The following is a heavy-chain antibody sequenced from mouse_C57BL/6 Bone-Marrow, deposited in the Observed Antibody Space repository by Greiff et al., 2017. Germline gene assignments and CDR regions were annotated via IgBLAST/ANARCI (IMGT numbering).Heavy chain of an antibody. CDR1: GYTFTDYY. J-gene: IGHJ2*01. Sequence: EVQLQQSGPELVKPGASVKISCKASGYTFTDYYMNWVKQSHGKSLEWIGDINPNNGGTSYNQKFKGKATLTVDKSSSTAYMELRSLTSEDSAVYYCARGLLCHHFDYWGQGTTLTVSS. CDR3: ARGLLCHHFDY. CDR2: INPNNGGT. V-gene: IGHV1-26*01. D-gene: IGHD2-1*01.